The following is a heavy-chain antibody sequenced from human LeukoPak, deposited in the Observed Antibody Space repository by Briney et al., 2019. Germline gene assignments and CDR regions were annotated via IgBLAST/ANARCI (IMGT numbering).Heavy chain of an antibody. CDR2: INHSGST. V-gene: IGHV4-34*01. CDR3: ARGRGVLLWFGESPPPRGYFDY. CDR1: GGSFSGYY. Sequence: SETLSLTCAVYGGSFSGYYWSWIRQPPGKGLEWIGEINHSGSTNYNPSLKSRVTISVDTSKNQFSLKQSSVTAADTAVYYCARGRGVLLWFGESPPPRGYFDYWGQGTLVTVSS. D-gene: IGHD3-10*01. J-gene: IGHJ4*02.